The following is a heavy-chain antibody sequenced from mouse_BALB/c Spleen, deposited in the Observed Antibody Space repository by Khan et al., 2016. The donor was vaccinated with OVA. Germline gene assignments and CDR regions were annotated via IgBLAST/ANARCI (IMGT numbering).Heavy chain of an antibody. J-gene: IGHJ3*01. CDR2: ISDDGSYT. Sequence: EVELVESGGGLVKPGGSLKLSCAASGFTFSDYYMYWVRQTPEKRLEWLATISDDGSYTYYPDSVKGRFTISRDDAQNNLYLQMSSLKSEDTAMYYCARGYYGDPFAYWGQGTLVTISA. CDR3: ARGYYGDPFAY. D-gene: IGHD2-13*01. V-gene: IGHV5-4*02. CDR1: GFTFSDYY.